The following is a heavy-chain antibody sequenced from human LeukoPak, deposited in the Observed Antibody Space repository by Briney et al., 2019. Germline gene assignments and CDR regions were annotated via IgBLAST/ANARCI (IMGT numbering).Heavy chain of an antibody. V-gene: IGHV1-69*04. CDR3: ARGALRYFDWLLPTQDAFDI. CDR2: IIPILGIA. CDR1: GGTFSSYA. J-gene: IGHJ3*02. D-gene: IGHD3-9*01. Sequence: ASVKVSCKASGGTFSSYAISWVRQAPGQGLEWMGRIIPILGIANYAQKFQGRVTITADKSTSTAYMELSSLRSEDTAVYYCARGALRYFDWLLPTQDAFDIWGQGTMVTVSS.